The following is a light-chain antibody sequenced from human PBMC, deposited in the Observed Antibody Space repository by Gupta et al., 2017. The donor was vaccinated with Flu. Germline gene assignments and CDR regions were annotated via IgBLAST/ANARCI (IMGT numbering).Light chain of an antibody. CDR3: QQYNSWPPLT. CDR2: DAS. CDR1: QSVTSK. Sequence: ATLAVSPGERATLSCRASQSVTSKLAWDQQKPGQAPRLLISDASTRATGIPARFSGSGSGTEFTLTISSLQSEDSAVYYCQQYNSWPPLTFGQGTNVESK. J-gene: IGKJ1*01. V-gene: IGKV3D-15*01.